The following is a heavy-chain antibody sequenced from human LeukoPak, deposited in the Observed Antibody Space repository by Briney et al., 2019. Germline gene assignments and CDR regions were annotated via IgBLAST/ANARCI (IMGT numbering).Heavy chain of an antibody. Sequence: ASVKVSCKASGYTFNRYGVNWVRQAPAQGLAGVGLIGTYNGNTNLAQKFKGRVTMTTDTATSTAYMELKSLRLDDTAVYYCAKDRVGAPPGDWEYLGASNCFDIWGQGTMVSVSS. V-gene: IGHV1-18*01. CDR2: IGTYNGNT. CDR1: GYTFNRYG. D-gene: IGHD3-16*01. CDR3: AKDRVGAPPGDWEYLGASNCFDI. J-gene: IGHJ3*02.